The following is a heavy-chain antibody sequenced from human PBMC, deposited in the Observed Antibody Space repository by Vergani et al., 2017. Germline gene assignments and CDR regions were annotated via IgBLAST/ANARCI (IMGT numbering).Heavy chain of an antibody. Sequence: QVQLPESGPGLVKPPGTLSLTCAVSGGSISGTNWWSWVRQSPGKGLEWIGEIYHSGSTNYNPSLKSRVTISVDKSKNQFSLKLSSVTAADTAVYYCARQFWGGGGYRFDHWGQGTLVTVSS. J-gene: IGHJ4*02. CDR2: IYHSGST. D-gene: IGHD5-18*01. CDR3: ARQFWGGGGYRFDH. CDR1: GGSISGTNW. V-gene: IGHV4-4*03.